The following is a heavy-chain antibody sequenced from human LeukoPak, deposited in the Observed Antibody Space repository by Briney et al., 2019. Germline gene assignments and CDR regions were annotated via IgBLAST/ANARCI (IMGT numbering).Heavy chain of an antibody. CDR1: GYSITSYY. CDR3: AREYYYGSGSYYNLFDP. D-gene: IGHD3-10*01. CDR2: INHSGST. J-gene: IGHJ5*02. V-gene: IGHV4-34*01. Sequence: PSETLSLACTVSGYSITSYYWSWIRQPPGKGLEWIGEINHSGSTNYNPSLKSRVTISADTSKNQFSLKLSSVTAADTAVYYCAREYYYGSGSYYNLFDPWGQGTLVTVSS.